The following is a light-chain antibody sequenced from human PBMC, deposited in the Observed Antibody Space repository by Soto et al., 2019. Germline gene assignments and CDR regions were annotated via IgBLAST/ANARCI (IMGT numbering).Light chain of an antibody. J-gene: IGKJ4*01. Sequence: DIQMTQSPSSLSASVGDRVTITCRASQSITIYLNWYQQKPGKAPKLLIFATSSLQSGVPSRFSGSGSGPDFTLTISSLQPADLATYYCQQSLTTPLTFGGGTKVEIK. CDR3: QQSLTTPLT. CDR1: QSITIY. CDR2: ATS. V-gene: IGKV1-39*01.